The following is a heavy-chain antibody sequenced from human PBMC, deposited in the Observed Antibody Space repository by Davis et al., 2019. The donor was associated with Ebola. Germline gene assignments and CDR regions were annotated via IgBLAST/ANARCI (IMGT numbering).Heavy chain of an antibody. CDR2: IYYSGSI. Sequence: SETLSLTCTVSGGSISSSSYYWSWIRQPPGKGLEWIGYIYYSGSINYNPSLKSRVTISVDTSKNQFSLKLSSVTAADTAVYYCARGRLLWFGELSVLFDYWGQGTLVTVSS. J-gene: IGHJ4*02. D-gene: IGHD3-10*01. CDR3: ARGRLLWFGELSVLFDY. V-gene: IGHV4-61*01. CDR1: GGSISSSSYY.